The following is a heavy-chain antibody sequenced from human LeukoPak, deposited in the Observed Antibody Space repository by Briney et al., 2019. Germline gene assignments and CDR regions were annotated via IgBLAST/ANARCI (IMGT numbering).Heavy chain of an antibody. CDR3: ARSSGYFSLHRAFDI. J-gene: IGHJ3*02. CDR2: ISWNGDST. D-gene: IGHD3-22*01. V-gene: IGHV3-43D*03. CDR1: GFTVSSNY. Sequence: GGSLRLSCAASGFTVSSNYMSWVRQAPGKGLEWVSVISWNGDSTYYADSVKGRFTISRDNSKNSLYLQMNTLRAEDTALYHCARSSGYFSLHRAFDIWGQGTMVTVSS.